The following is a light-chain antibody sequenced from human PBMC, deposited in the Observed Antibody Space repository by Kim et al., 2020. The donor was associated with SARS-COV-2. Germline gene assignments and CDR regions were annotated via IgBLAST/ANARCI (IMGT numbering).Light chain of an antibody. CDR1: QSISSY. CDR2: AAS. CDR3: HQSYSTPYT. V-gene: IGKV1-39*01. Sequence: DIQMTQSPSSLSASIGDRVTITCRASQSISSYLNWYQQKPGKAPKLLIYAASSLKSGAPSRFSGSGSETDFTLTISSLQPEDFATYCCHQSYSTPYTFGQGTKLEI. J-gene: IGKJ2*01.